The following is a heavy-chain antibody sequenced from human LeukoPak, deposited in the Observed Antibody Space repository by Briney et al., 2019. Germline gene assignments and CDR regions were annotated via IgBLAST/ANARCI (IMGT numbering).Heavy chain of an antibody. Sequence: SETLSLTCAVYGGSFSGYYWSWIRQPAGKGLEWIGRIYTSGSTNYNPSLKSRVTISLYTSKSQFSLKVRYVTAADTAVYYCARGLNDSWTGENYWGQGTLVTVSS. J-gene: IGHJ4*02. CDR1: GGSFSGYY. CDR3: ARGLNDSWTGENY. CDR2: IYTSGST. V-gene: IGHV4-59*10. D-gene: IGHD3-3*01.